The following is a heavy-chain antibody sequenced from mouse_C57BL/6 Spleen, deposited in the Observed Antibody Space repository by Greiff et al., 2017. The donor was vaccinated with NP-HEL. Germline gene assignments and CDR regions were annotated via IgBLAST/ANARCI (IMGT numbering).Heavy chain of an antibody. CDR1: GYTFTSYW. CDR3: AIYGNSDY. V-gene: IGHV1-69*01. CDR2: IDPSDSYT. Sequence: VQLQQPGAELVMPGASVKLSCKASGYTFTSYWMHWVKQRPGQGLEWIGEIDPSDSYTNYNQKFKGKSTLTVDKSSSTAYMQLSSLTSEDSAVDYCAIYGNSDYWGQGTTLTVSS. D-gene: IGHD2-1*01. J-gene: IGHJ2*01.